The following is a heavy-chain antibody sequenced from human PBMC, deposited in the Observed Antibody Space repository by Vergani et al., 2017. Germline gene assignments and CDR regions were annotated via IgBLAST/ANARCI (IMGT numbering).Heavy chain of an antibody. J-gene: IGHJ4*02. CDR1: GFTFGDYA. CDR3: TSGGIGYDVRHFDY. V-gene: IGHV3-49*05. Sequence: EVQLVESGGGLVKPGGSLRLSCTASGFTFGDYAMSWFRQAPGKGLEWVGFIRSKAYGGTTEYAASVKGRFTISRDDSKSIAYLQMNSLKTEDTAVYYCTSGGIGYDVRHFDYWGQGTLVTVSS. CDR2: IRSKAYGGTT. D-gene: IGHD3-22*01.